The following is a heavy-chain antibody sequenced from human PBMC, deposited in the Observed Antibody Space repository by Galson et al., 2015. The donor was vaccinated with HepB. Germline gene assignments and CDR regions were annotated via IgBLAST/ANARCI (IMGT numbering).Heavy chain of an antibody. D-gene: IGHD6-19*01. J-gene: IGHJ4*02. V-gene: IGHV3-30*18. CDR2: ISYDGSNK. Sequence: SLRLSCAASGFTFSSYGMHWVRQAPGKGLEWVAVISYDGSNKYYADSVKGRFTISRDNSKNTLYLQMNSLRAEDTAVYYCAKGRYSSGWSGIDYWGQGTLVTVSS. CDR3: AKGRYSSGWSGIDY. CDR1: GFTFSSYG.